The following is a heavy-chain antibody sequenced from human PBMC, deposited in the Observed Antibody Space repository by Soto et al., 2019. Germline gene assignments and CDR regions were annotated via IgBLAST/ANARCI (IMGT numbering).Heavy chain of an antibody. D-gene: IGHD6-6*01. V-gene: IGHV4-34*01. CDR2: INHSGST. CDR1: GGSFSGYY. Sequence: SETLSLTCAVYGGSFSGYYWSWIRQPPGKGLEWIGEINHSGSTNYNPSLKSRVTISVDTSKNQFSLKLSSVTAADTAVYYCARGRRRIAARGFMDVWGKGTTVTVSS. CDR3: ARGRRRIAARGFMDV. J-gene: IGHJ6*04.